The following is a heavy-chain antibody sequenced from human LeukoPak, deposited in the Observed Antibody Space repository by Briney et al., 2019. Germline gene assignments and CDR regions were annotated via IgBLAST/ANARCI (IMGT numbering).Heavy chain of an antibody. CDR1: GYTFTSYN. D-gene: IGHD6-13*01. Sequence: ASVKVSCKASGYTFTSYNINWVRQATGQGLEWMGWMNPNSGNTGYAQKFQGRVTMTRNTSISTAYTELSSLRSEDTAVYYCARELYSSSWFHHGMDVWGQGATVTVSS. J-gene: IGHJ6*02. CDR2: MNPNSGNT. CDR3: ARELYSSSWFHHGMDV. V-gene: IGHV1-8*01.